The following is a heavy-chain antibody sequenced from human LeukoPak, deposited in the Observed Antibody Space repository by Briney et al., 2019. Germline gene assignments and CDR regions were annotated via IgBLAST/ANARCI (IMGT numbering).Heavy chain of an antibody. V-gene: IGHV3-64*01. CDR1: GFTFSNHA. CDR2: ISPNGGNT. CDR3: ARASRVASGPHDVYDI. Sequence: QPGGSLRLSCGASGFTFSNHAMHWVRQASGKRLEYVSAISPNGGNTWYVNSVKGRFTISRDNSKNTLYLQMGSLRPEDMAVYHCARASRVASGPHDVYDIWGQGTTVTVSS. J-gene: IGHJ3*02. D-gene: IGHD6-6*01.